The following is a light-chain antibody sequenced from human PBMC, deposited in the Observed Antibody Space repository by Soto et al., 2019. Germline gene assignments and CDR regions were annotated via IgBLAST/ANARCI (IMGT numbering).Light chain of an antibody. Sequence: QSAVTQPPSASGTPGQRVTISCSGSTSNIGHNYVYWYQQFPGTAPKLLIYRNNQRPSGVPDRFSSSKSGTSASLAISGLRSEDEADYYCATWDDRLSGGVFGGGTKLTVL. CDR3: ATWDDRLSGGV. CDR2: RNN. J-gene: IGLJ3*02. V-gene: IGLV1-47*01. CDR1: TSNIGHNY.